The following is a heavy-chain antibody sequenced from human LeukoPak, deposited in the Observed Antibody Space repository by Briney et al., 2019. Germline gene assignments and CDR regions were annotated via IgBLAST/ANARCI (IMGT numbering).Heavy chain of an antibody. J-gene: IGHJ5*02. CDR1: GFTFSDYY. CDR3: ARTRKTSRGYYGSGINWFDP. Sequence: GSLRLSCAASGFTFSDYYMSWIRQAPGKGLEWVSYISSSGSTIYYADSVKGRFTISRDNAKNSLYLQMNSLRAEDTAVYYCARTRKTSRGYYGSGINWFDPWGQGTLVTVSS. V-gene: IGHV3-11*04. CDR2: ISSSGSTI. D-gene: IGHD3-10*01.